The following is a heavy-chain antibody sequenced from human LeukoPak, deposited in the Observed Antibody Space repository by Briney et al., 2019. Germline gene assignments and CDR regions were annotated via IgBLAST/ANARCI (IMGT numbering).Heavy chain of an antibody. CDR3: ARVVVPGWFDP. J-gene: IGHJ5*02. Sequence: SETQSLTCTVSGGSISSGSYYWSWIRQPAGKGLEWIGRIYTSGSTNYNPSLKSRVTISVDTSKNQFSLKLSSVTAADTAVYYCARVVVPGWFDPWGQGTLVTVSS. CDR2: IYTSGST. CDR1: GGSISSGSYY. V-gene: IGHV4-61*02. D-gene: IGHD2-15*01.